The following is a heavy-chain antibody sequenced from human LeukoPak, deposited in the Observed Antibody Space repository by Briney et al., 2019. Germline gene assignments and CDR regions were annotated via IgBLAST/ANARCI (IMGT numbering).Heavy chain of an antibody. J-gene: IGHJ4*02. CDR2: IYYSGST. CDR3: ARAPDDIRGYYPLDY. CDR1: GGSISSYY. Sequence: SETLSLTCTVSGGSISSYYWSWIRQPPGKGLEWIGYIYYSGSTNYNPSLKSRVTISVDTSKNQFSLKLTSVTAADAAVYYCARAPDDIRGYYPLDYWGQGTLVTVSS. D-gene: IGHD3-22*01. V-gene: IGHV4-59*01.